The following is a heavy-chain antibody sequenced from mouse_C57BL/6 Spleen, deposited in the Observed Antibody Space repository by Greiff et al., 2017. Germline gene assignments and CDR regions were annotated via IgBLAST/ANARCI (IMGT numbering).Heavy chain of an antibody. CDR1: GFTFSDYY. J-gene: IGHJ1*03. D-gene: IGHD2-5*01. Sequence: EVQLVESEGGLVQPGSSMKLSCTASGFTFSDYYMAWVRQVPEKGLEWVANINYDGSSTYYLDSLKSRFIISSDNAKNILYLQMSSLKSEDTATYYCAREGVYSNWYFDVWGTGTTVTVSS. CDR2: INYDGSST. CDR3: AREGVYSNWYFDV. V-gene: IGHV5-16*01.